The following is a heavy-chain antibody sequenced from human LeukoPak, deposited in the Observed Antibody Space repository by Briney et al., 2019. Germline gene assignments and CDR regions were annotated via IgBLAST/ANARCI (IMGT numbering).Heavy chain of an antibody. V-gene: IGHV4-59*01. CDR3: ARVEATGYYFDY. CDR1: GGSISSYY. CDR2: IYYSGST. J-gene: IGHJ4*02. Sequence: SETLSLTCTVSGGSISSYYWSWIRQPPGKGLEWIGYIYYSGSTNYNPSLKSRVTISVDTSKNQFSLKPSSVTAADTAVYYCARVEATGYYFDYWGQGTLVTVSS. D-gene: IGHD1-26*01.